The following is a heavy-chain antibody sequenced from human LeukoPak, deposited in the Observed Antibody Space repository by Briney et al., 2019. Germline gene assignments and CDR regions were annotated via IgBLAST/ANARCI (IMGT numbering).Heavy chain of an antibody. CDR3: ARWKYSNYIYYFDY. J-gene: IGHJ4*02. Sequence: PGGSLRLSCAASGFTFSSYAMSWVRQAPGKGLEWVSGISGSGGSTYYADSVKGRFTISGDNSKNTLYLQMNSLRAEDTAVYYCARWKYSNYIYYFDYWGQGTLVTVSS. CDR2: ISGSGGST. CDR1: GFTFSSYA. V-gene: IGHV3-23*01. D-gene: IGHD4-11*01.